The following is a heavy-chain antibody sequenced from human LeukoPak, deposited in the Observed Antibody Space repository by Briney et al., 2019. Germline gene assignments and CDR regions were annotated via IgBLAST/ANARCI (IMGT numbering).Heavy chain of an antibody. CDR2: IKQDGSEI. CDR1: GFRFSNYW. CDR3: ARIGYSSSSFDY. V-gene: IGHV3-7*01. D-gene: IGHD6-13*01. Sequence: TGGSLRLSCAASGFRFSNYWMSWVRQAPGKGLEWVANIKQDGSEIDHADSMKGRFTISRDNTKNSVYLQVNSLRAEDTGVYHCARIGYSSSSFDYWGQGTLVTVSS. J-gene: IGHJ4*02.